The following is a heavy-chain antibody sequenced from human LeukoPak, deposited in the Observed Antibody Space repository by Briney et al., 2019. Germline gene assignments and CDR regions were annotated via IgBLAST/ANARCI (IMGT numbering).Heavy chain of an antibody. Sequence: GGSLRLSCAASGFTFSSYSMTWVRQAPGKGLEWISSISSISTYKFYADSVKGRFTISRDNARNSLYLQMDNLRAEDTGVYYCARDFYDGFALDYWGQGTLVTVSS. J-gene: IGHJ4*02. CDR3: ARDFYDGFALDY. D-gene: IGHD2/OR15-2a*01. CDR2: ISSISTYK. CDR1: GFTFSSYS. V-gene: IGHV3-21*03.